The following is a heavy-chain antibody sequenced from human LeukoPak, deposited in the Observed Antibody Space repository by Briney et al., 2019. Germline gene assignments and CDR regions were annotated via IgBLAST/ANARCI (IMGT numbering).Heavy chain of an antibody. Sequence: TGGPLRLSCAASGFTYNNYAMNWLRQAPGKGLEWVSGVSAPGGRTYYADSVKGRFTISSDNSKNTLSLQMNSLRAEDTALYYCAKVRAYGLGTTNWYFDLWGRGITVTVSS. CDR1: GFTYNNYA. D-gene: IGHD3-10*01. V-gene: IGHV3-23*01. CDR3: AKVRAYGLGTTNWYFDL. CDR2: VSAPGGRT. J-gene: IGHJ2*01.